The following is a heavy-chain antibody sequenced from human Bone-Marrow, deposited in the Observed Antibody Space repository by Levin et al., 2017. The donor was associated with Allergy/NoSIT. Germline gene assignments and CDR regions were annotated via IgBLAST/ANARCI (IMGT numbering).Heavy chain of an antibody. CDR3: ARVFGSFHDY. J-gene: IGHJ4*02. D-gene: IGHD1-26*01. V-gene: IGHV3-48*03. CDR2: MSSSGRTV. Sequence: GESLKISCATSGFIFSDYEMNWVRQAPGKGLEWVSYMSSSGRTVYYADSVKGRFTISRDIAKNSLFLQMNNLRAEDTAIYYCARVFGSFHDYWGQGTLVAVSS. CDR1: GFIFSDYE.